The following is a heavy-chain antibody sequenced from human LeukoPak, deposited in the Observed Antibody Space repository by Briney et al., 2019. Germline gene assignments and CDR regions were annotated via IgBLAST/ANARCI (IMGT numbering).Heavy chain of an antibody. Sequence: SETLSLTCSVSGGSISDYYWSWIRQPPGKGLEWIGYIYYSGGTNYNPSLKRRVSISVDTSKNQFSLRLSTVTAADTAVYYCARSSGWYERYYYYYYMDVWGKGTTVTVSS. CDR1: GGSISDYY. CDR2: IYYSGGT. D-gene: IGHD6-19*01. V-gene: IGHV4-59*01. J-gene: IGHJ6*03. CDR3: ARSSGWYERYYYYYYMDV.